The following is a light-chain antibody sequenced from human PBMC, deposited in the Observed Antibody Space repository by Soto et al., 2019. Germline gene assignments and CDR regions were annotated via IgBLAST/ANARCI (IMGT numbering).Light chain of an antibody. Sequence: DIQMTQSPSSLSSSLGDRVTITWRASQSISGYLNWYQQKPGKAPKLLIYAASSLQSGVPSRFSGSGSGTDVTLTISSLKNEDVATYYCQQRYSTPLTFGGGTKVDIK. CDR2: AAS. CDR1: QSISGY. J-gene: IGKJ4*01. V-gene: IGKV1-39*01. CDR3: QQRYSTPLT.